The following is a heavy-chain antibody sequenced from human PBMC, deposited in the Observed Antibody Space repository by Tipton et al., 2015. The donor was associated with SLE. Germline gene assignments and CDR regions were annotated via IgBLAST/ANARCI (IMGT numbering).Heavy chain of an antibody. CDR1: GGSFSGYS. CDR2: INRSGST. J-gene: IGHJ4*02. V-gene: IGHV4-34*01. CDR3: ASRGAYRVFAY. D-gene: IGHD5-24*01. Sequence: LRLSCTVYGGSFSGYSWTWIRQPPGKGLEWIGEINRSGSTNYNPSLKSRVTISVDTSKNQFSLKLSSVTAADTAVYYCASRGAYRVFAYWGQGTLVTVSS.